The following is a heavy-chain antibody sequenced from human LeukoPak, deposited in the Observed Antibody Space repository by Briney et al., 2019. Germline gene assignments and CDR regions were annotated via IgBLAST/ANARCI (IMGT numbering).Heavy chain of an antibody. CDR1: GYVFTSYG. Sequence: ASVKVSCKASGYVFTSYGISWVRQAPGQGLEWMGWISAYNGNTNYAQNLQGRVTMTTDTSTSTAYMELRSLRSDDTAVYYCARDINKSFCSSITCYNWFDPWGQGTLVTVSS. CDR2: ISAYNGNT. CDR3: ARDINKSFCSSITCYNWFDP. V-gene: IGHV1-18*01. J-gene: IGHJ5*02. D-gene: IGHD2-2*01.